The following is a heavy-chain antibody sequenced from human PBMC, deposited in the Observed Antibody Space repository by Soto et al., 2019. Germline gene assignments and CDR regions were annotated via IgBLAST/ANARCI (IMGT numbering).Heavy chain of an antibody. D-gene: IGHD6-19*01. V-gene: IGHV3-23*01. Sequence: EVQLLESGGGLVQPGGSLRLSCAASGFAFSNYAMSRVRQAPGKGLEWVSAISGSGGATYYADSVKGRFTISRDNSENRLYLQMNSLRAEDTALYNCAKSRAVADAFDIWGQGTMVTVSS. J-gene: IGHJ3*02. CDR2: ISGSGGAT. CDR3: AKSRAVADAFDI. CDR1: GFAFSNYA.